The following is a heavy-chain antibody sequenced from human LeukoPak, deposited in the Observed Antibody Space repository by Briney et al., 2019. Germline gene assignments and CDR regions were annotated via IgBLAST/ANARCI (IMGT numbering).Heavy chain of an antibody. V-gene: IGHV4-34*01. Sequence: PSETLSLTCAVSGGSFSGYYWSWIRQPPGKGLEWIGEINHSGSTNYNPSLKSRGTISVDTSKNQFSLKLSSVTAADTAVYYCARAPSVLRFLEWSSKYYFDYGGQGTLVTVSS. CDR2: INHSGST. D-gene: IGHD3-3*01. CDR3: ARAPSVLRFLEWSSKYYFDY. CDR1: GGSFSGYY. J-gene: IGHJ4*02.